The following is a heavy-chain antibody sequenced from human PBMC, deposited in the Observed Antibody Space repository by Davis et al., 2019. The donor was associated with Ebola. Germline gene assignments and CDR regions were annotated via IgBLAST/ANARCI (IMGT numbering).Heavy chain of an antibody. CDR1: GFTFTSSA. CDR3: AADPYCSSTSCRAHYYGMDV. V-gene: IGHV1-58*02. J-gene: IGHJ6*02. CDR2: IVVGSGNT. D-gene: IGHD2-2*01. Sequence: AASVKVSCKASGFTFTSSAMQWVRQARGQRLEWIGWIVVGSGNTNYAQKFQERVTITRDMSTSTAYMELSSLRSEDTAVYYCAADPYCSSTSCRAHYYGMDVWGQGTTVTVSS.